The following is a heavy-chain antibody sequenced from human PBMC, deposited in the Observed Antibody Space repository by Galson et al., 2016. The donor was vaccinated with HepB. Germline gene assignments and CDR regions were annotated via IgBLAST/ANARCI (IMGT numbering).Heavy chain of an antibody. J-gene: IGHJ4*02. CDR3: AKGGNTAAAIFRRDIPFDY. V-gene: IGHV3-23*01. CDR1: GFSFSNSG. D-gene: IGHD2-2*01. CDR2: ITRSGDAT. Sequence: SLRLSCAASGFSFSNSGMSWVRQAPGRGLEWVSGITRSGDATHYADFVKGRFTISRDNSKNTLSLEMNSLRAEDTAVYYCAKGGNTAAAIFRRDIPFDYSGQGTLVTVSS.